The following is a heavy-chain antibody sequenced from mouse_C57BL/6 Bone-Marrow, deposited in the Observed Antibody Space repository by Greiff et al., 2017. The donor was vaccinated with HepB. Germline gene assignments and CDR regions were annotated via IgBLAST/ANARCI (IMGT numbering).Heavy chain of an antibody. CDR2: IYPRSGNT. J-gene: IGHJ2*01. CDR3: ARGEDGSSYRDY. Sequence: SGAELARPGASVKLSCKASGYTFTSYGISWVQQGTGQGLEWIGEIYPRSGNTYYHEKFKGKATLTADKSSSTAYMELRSLTSEDSAVDCGARGEDGSSYRDYWGQGTTLAVSS. CDR1: GYTFTSYG. D-gene: IGHD1-1*01. V-gene: IGHV1-81*01.